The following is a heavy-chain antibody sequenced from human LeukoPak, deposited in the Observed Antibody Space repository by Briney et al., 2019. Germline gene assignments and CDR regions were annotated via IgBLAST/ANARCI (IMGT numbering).Heavy chain of an antibody. CDR1: GGTFSSYA. D-gene: IGHD6-6*01. CDR3: ARGQDSSSFGPFDY. CDR2: IIPILGTA. V-gene: IGHV1-69*05. Sequence: ASVKVSCKASGGTFSSYAISWVRQAPGQGLEWMGGIIPILGTANYAQKFQGRVTITTDESTSTAYMELSSLRSEDTAVYYCARGQDSSSFGPFDYWGQGTLVTVSS. J-gene: IGHJ4*02.